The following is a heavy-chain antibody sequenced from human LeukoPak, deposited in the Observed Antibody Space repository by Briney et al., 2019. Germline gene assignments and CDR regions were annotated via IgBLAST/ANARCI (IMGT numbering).Heavy chain of an antibody. CDR2: ISGSGGST. V-gene: IGHV3-23*01. Sequence: PGGSLRLSCAASGFTFSSYAMSWVRQAPGKGLEWVSAISGSGGSTYYADSVKGRFTISRDNSKNTLYLQMNSLRAEDTAVYYCAKGDYDSSGYYFPPHPFDYWGQGTLVTVSS. D-gene: IGHD3-22*01. J-gene: IGHJ4*02. CDR3: AKGDYDSSGYYFPPHPFDY. CDR1: GFTFSSYA.